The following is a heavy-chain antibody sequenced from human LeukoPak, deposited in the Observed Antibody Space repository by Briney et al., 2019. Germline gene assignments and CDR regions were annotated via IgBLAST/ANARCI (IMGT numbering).Heavy chain of an antibody. J-gene: IGHJ4*02. CDR3: ARASDILTGYYAWDDY. CDR2: ISAYNGNT. V-gene: IGHV1-18*01. CDR1: GYTFTSYG. D-gene: IGHD3-9*01. Sequence: ASVKVSCKASGYTFTSYGISWVRQAPGQGLEWMGWISAYNGNTNYAQKLQGRVTMTTDTSTSTAYMELRSLRSDDTAVYYCARASDILTGYYAWDDYWGQGTLVTVSS.